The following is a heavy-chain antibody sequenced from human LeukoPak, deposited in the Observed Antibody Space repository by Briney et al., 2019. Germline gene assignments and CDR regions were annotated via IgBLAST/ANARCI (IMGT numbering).Heavy chain of an antibody. CDR2: MNPNSGNT. Sequence: ASVKVSCKASGYTFTSYDINWVRQATGQGLEWMGWMNPNSGNTGYAQKFQGRVTMTRNTSISTAYMELSSLRSEDTAVYYCAKTYYYDSSGSGASDIWGQGTMVTVSS. D-gene: IGHD3-22*01. J-gene: IGHJ3*02. CDR1: GYTFTSYD. V-gene: IGHV1-8*01. CDR3: AKTYYYDSSGSGASDI.